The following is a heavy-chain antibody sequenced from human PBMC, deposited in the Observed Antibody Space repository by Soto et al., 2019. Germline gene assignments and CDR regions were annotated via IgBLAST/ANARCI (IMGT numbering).Heavy chain of an antibody. CDR2: ISGSGGST. Sequence: GGSLRLSCAASGFTFSSYAMSWVRQAPGKGLEWVSAISGSGGSTYYADSVKGRFTISRDNSKNTLYLQMNSLRAEDTAVYYCATRPDYDFWRGGWFDPWGQGTLVTVSS. J-gene: IGHJ5*02. V-gene: IGHV3-23*01. D-gene: IGHD3-3*01. CDR3: ATRPDYDFWRGGWFDP. CDR1: GFTFSSYA.